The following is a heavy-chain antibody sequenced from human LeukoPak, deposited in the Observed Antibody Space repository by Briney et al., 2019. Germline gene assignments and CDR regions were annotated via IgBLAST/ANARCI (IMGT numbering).Heavy chain of an antibody. D-gene: IGHD3-16*01. CDR3: AKKGKLGDAFDI. CDR1: GGSISSGSYY. V-gene: IGHV4-61*02. Sequence: SQTLSLTCTVSGGSISSGSYYWSWIRQPAGKGLEYIGRVDTSGSTNYNPSLKSRVTISFDTSKNQFSLNMRSVTAADTAAYFCAKKGKLGDAFDIWGQGTMVTVSS. J-gene: IGHJ3*02. CDR2: VDTSGST.